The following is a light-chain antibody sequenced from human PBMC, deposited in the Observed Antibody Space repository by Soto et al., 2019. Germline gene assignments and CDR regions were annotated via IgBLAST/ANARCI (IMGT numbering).Light chain of an antibody. CDR1: QGIRND. V-gene: IGKV1-6*01. Sequence: AIQMTQSPSCLSASVGDGVTITCRASQGIRNDLGWYQQKPGKAPKLLIYAASSLQSGVPSRFSGSGSGTDFTLTISSLQPEDFATYYCLQDYNYPRTFGQGTKVEIK. J-gene: IGKJ1*01. CDR3: LQDYNYPRT. CDR2: AAS.